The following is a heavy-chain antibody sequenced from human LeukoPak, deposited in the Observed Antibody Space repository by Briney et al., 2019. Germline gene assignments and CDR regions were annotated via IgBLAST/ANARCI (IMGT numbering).Heavy chain of an antibody. D-gene: IGHD6-19*01. V-gene: IGHV3-30-3*01. CDR1: GFTFSSYV. CDR3: ANQGYSSGWYRGNWFDP. Sequence: GRSLRLSCAASGFTFSSYVMHWVRQAPGKGLEWVAVISYDGSNKYYADSVKGRFTISRDNSKNTLYLQMNSLRAEDTAVYYCANQGYSSGWYRGNWFDPWGQGTLVTVSS. CDR2: ISYDGSNK. J-gene: IGHJ5*02.